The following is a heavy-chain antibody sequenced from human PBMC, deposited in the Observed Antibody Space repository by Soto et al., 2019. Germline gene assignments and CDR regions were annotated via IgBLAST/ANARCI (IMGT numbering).Heavy chain of an antibody. CDR1: GASISTDY. V-gene: IGHV4-59*01. CDR2: IYYGGSI. Sequence: SETLSLTCTVSGASISTDYWSWIRQSPGKGLEWIGYIYYGGSINYNPSLKSRVIISVDTSKNQFFLRLSSATTADTAVYYCARPYYDTTGYGLDPWGQGTLVTVSS. D-gene: IGHD3-22*01. CDR3: ARPYYDTTGYGLDP. J-gene: IGHJ5*02.